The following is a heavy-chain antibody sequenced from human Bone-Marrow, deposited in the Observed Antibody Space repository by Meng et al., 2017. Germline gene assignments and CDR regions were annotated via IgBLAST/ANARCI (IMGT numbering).Heavy chain of an antibody. CDR3: ARDCPSPFRWFDP. V-gene: IGHV4-39*07. CDR1: GGSISSSSYY. J-gene: IGHJ5*02. Sequence: HRHLPEPGPGLVKPSEHPSLPCTVSGGSISSSSYYWGWIRQPPGKGLEWIGSIYYSGSTYYNPSLKSRVTISVDTSKNQFSLKLSSVTAADTAVYYCARDCPSPFRWFDPWGQGTLVTVSS. CDR2: IYYSGST.